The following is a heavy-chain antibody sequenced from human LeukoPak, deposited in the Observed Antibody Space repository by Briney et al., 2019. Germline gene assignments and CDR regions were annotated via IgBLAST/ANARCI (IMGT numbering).Heavy chain of an antibody. CDR2: IIPIFGTA. Sequence: SVKVSCKASGGTFSSYAISWVRQAPGQGLEWMGRIIPIFGTANYAQKFQGRVTITADRSTSTAYMELSSLRSEDTAVYYCARGGIAAALCDYWGQGTLVTVSS. CDR1: GGTFSSYA. V-gene: IGHV1-69*06. D-gene: IGHD6-13*01. J-gene: IGHJ4*02. CDR3: ARGGIAAALCDY.